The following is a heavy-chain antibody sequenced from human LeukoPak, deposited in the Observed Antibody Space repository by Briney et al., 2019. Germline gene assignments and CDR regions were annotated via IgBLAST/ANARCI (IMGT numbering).Heavy chain of an antibody. D-gene: IGHD3-22*01. Sequence: TGGSLRLSCAASGFTFSSYAMSWVRQAPGKGLEWVSSITSSGGSTYYAGSVKGQFTISGDNSKNTVYLQMNSLRAEDTAVYYYAKDLPNYHDSSGHYYRRNGDYWGQGTLVTVSS. V-gene: IGHV3-23*01. CDR1: GFTFSSYA. CDR2: ITSSGGST. CDR3: AKDLPNYHDSSGHYYRRNGDY. J-gene: IGHJ4*02.